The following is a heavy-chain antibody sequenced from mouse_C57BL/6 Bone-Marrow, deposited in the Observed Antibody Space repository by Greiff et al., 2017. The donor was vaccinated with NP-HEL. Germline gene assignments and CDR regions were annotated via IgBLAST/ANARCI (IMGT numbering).Heavy chain of an antibody. V-gene: IGHV1-64*01. CDR1: GYTFTSYW. Sequence: VQLQQPGAELVKPGASVKLSCKASGYTFTSYWMHWVKQRPGQGLEWIGMIHPNSGSNNYNEKFKSKATLTVDKSSNTAYMQLSSLTSEDSAVSYGARDAFTTTAQDAMDYWGQGTSVTVSS. CDR2: IHPNSGSN. D-gene: IGHD1-1*01. CDR3: ARDAFTTTAQDAMDY. J-gene: IGHJ4*01.